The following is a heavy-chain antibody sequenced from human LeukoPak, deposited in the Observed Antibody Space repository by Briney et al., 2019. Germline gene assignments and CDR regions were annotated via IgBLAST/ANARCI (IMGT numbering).Heavy chain of an antibody. Sequence: ASVKVSCKASGGTFSSYAISWVRQAPGQGLEWMGWISAYNGYTNYAQKLQGRVTMTTDTSTSTAYMELRSLRSDDTAVYYCARPEADYYYDYWGQGTLVTVSS. CDR3: ARPEADYYYDY. CDR1: GGTFSSYA. CDR2: ISAYNGYT. J-gene: IGHJ4*02. V-gene: IGHV1-18*01. D-gene: IGHD3-22*01.